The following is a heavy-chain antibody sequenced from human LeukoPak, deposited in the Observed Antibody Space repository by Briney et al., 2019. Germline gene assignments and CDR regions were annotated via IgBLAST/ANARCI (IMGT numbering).Heavy chain of an antibody. D-gene: IGHD2-8*01. V-gene: IGHV3-21*01. J-gene: IGHJ3*02. CDR2: ISSSSSYI. Sequence: PGGSLRLSCAASGFTFSSYSMNWVRQTPGKGLEWVSSISSSSSYIFYADSVKGRFTMSRDNAKKSLVLQMNSLRAEDTAVYYCARGGRANGVYDAFDIWGQGTIVTVSS. CDR1: GFTFSSYS. CDR3: ARGGRANGVYDAFDI.